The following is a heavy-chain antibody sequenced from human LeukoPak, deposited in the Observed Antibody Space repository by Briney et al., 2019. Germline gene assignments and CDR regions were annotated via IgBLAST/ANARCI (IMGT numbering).Heavy chain of an antibody. CDR2: IKSKTDGGTT. J-gene: IGHJ4*02. V-gene: IGHV3-15*01. D-gene: IGHD2-2*01. CDR1: GFTFINAW. CDR3: TTGYCSRTSCYYFDY. Sequence: GGSLRLSCAVSGFTFINAWMTWVRQAPGKGLEGVGRIKSKTDGGTTDYAAPVKGRFTISRDDSKNTLYLQMNSLKTEDTAVYYCTTGYCSRTSCYYFDYWGQGTLVTVSS.